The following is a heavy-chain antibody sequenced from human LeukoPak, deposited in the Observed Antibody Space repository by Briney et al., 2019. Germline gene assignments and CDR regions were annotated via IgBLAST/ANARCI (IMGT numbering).Heavy chain of an antibody. Sequence: GGSLRLSCVALAFSFETYWMSWVRQAPGKGPEWVAHINEDGSEKHYVGSVRGRFTISRDNADNSLHLQMNSLRPEDMAVYYCARGETMDVWGKGTTVTVSS. CDR1: AFSFETYW. D-gene: IGHD5-24*01. V-gene: IGHV3-7*01. J-gene: IGHJ6*03. CDR2: INEDGSEK. CDR3: ARGETMDV.